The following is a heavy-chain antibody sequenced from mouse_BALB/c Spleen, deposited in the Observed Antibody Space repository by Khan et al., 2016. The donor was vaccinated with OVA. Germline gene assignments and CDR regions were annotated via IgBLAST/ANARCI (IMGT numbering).Heavy chain of an antibody. V-gene: IGHV1S56*01. J-gene: IGHJ1*01. D-gene: IGHD1-1*01. CDR1: GYTFIRNY. CDR2: IYPGDGRT. Sequence: QVQLQQSGPEVVKPGASVKMSCKASGYTFIRNYVHWVKQRPGQGLDWIGWIYPGDGRTKYNEKFKGKTTLTADNSSTIAYMLLSSLTSEDSAIYFGALSYYGSYWYFDVWGAGTTVTVSS. CDR3: ALSYYGSYWYFDV.